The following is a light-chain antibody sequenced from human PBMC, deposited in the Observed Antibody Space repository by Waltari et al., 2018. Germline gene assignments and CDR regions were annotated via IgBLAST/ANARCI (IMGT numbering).Light chain of an antibody. V-gene: IGLV2-11*01. J-gene: IGLJ2*01. Sequence: QSALTQPRSVSGSPGQSVTISCTGTRSDVGGYNFVSWYQQHPGKAPKLIIYDVNKRPPGGPDRVSGSKSGNTASLTISGLQAEDEADYHCCSYAGSYSLVFGGGTKLTVL. CDR2: DVN. CDR1: RSDVGGYNF. CDR3: CSYAGSYSLV.